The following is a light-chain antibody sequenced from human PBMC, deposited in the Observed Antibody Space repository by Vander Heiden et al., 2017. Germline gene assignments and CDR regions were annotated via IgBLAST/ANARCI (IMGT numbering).Light chain of an antibody. CDR3: QQYNSYSWT. CDR1: QSISSW. Sequence: DIQMTQSPSTLSASVGDRVTITCRASQSISSWLAWYQQKPGNAPKLLIYKASNLEPGVPSRFSGSGSGTEFTLTISSLQPDDCATYYCQQYNSYSWTFGPGTKVEIK. CDR2: KAS. J-gene: IGKJ1*01. V-gene: IGKV1-5*03.